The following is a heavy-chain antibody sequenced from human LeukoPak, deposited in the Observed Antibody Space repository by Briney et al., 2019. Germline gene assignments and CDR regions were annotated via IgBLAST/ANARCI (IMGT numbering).Heavy chain of an antibody. J-gene: IGHJ4*02. CDR2: ICAYNGET. CDR3: ARIGDRHLEYFFDY. Sequence: ASVKVSCKSSGYTFSNFGFTWVRQAPGQGLEWMGWICAYNGETKFAQKLQGRVTMTTDTSASTAYMELRSLRSDDTAVYYCARIGDRHLEYFFDYWGERTLVTVS. V-gene: IGHV1-18*01. CDR1: GYTFSNFG. D-gene: IGHD2-21*01.